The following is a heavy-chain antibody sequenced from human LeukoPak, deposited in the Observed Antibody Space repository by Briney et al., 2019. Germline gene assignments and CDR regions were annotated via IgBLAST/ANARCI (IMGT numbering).Heavy chain of an antibody. D-gene: IGHD4-17*01. CDR1: GFTLNKYW. V-gene: IGHV3-74*01. CDR3: ARDAYTTTSNWLDP. CDR2: ITGDGSDI. Sequence: PGGSLRLSCEASGFTLNKYWMHWVRQAPGKGLVWVSRITGDGSDIAYADSVKGRFTVSRDDAKNILFLQMTSLRVEDTAIYYCARDAYTTTSNWLDPWGQGTLVPVSS. J-gene: IGHJ5*02.